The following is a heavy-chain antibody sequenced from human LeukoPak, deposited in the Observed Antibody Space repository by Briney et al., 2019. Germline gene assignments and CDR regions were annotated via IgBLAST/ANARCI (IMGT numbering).Heavy chain of an antibody. CDR2: ISYSGST. V-gene: IGHV4-59*01. D-gene: IGHD2-15*01. J-gene: IGHJ4*02. CDR1: GDSISGFY. Sequence: SETLSLTCTVSGDSISGFYWSWIRQPPGKGLEWIGYISYSGSTNYNPSLKSRVTISVDTSKNQFSLKLTSVTAADTAVYYCARGVVAAPQTFDYWGQGTLVTVSS. CDR3: ARGVVAAPQTFDY.